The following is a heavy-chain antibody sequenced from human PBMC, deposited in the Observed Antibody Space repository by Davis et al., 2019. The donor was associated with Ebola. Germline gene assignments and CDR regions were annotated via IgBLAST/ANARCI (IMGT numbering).Heavy chain of an antibody. CDR3: ARFVGDGYNCFQGPPSIDY. CDR1: GGSISSYY. CDR2: IYYSGIT. J-gene: IGHJ4*02. V-gene: IGHV4-59*01. D-gene: IGHD5-24*01. Sequence: PSETLSLPCTVPGGSISSYYWSWIRQPPGKGLEWIGYIYYSGITNYNPSLKSRVTISVDTSKTQFYLKRSSVTAADTAVYYCARFVGDGYNCFQGPPSIDYWGQGTLVTVSS.